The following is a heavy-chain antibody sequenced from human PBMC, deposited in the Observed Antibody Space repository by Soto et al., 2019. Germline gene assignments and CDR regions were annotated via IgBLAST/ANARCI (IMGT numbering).Heavy chain of an antibody. J-gene: IGHJ3*02. CDR1: GFTFSSYA. CDR3: AHPRGYGVFDAFDI. V-gene: IGHV3-23*01. D-gene: IGHD4-17*01. Sequence: EVQLLESGGGLVQPGGSLRLSCAASGFTFSSYAMSWVRQAPGKGLEWVSAISGSGGSTYYADSVKGRFTISRDNSIDTLYLQMSSLRTEDTAVYYCAHPRGYGVFDAFDIWGQGTMVTVSS. CDR2: ISGSGGST.